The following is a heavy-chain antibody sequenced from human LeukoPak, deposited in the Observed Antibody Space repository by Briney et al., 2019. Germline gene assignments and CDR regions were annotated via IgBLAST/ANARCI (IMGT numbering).Heavy chain of an antibody. CDR1: GFTFNTCA. J-gene: IGHJ4*02. V-gene: IGHV3-23*01. Sequence: SGGSLRLSCEASGFTFNTCAMSWVRQAPGKGLEWVSAISESGSGTYYADSVKGRFTISRDNAKNTLYLQMSSLRAEDTAVYYCTRVGGDSEVDYWGQGILVTVSS. CDR2: ISESGSGT. D-gene: IGHD2-21*01. CDR3: TRVGGDSEVDY.